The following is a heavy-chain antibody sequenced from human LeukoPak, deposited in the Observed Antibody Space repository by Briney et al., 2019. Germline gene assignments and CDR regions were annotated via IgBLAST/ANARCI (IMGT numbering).Heavy chain of an antibody. Sequence: ASVKVSCKASGYTFTSYGISWGRQAPGQGLEWRGWISAYNGNTNYAQKLQGRVTMTTDTSTSTAYMELRSLRSDDTAVYYCARDPLITMIGKNAFDIWGQGTMVTVSS. V-gene: IGHV1-18*01. D-gene: IGHD3-22*01. CDR1: GYTFTSYG. CDR3: ARDPLITMIGKNAFDI. CDR2: ISAYNGNT. J-gene: IGHJ3*02.